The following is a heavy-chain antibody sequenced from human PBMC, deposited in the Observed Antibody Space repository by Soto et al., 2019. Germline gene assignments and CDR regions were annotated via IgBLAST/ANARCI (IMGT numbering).Heavy chain of an antibody. D-gene: IGHD6-19*01. Sequence: SETLSLTCAVYGGSFSGYYWSWIRQPPGKGLEWIGEINHSGSTNYNPSLKSRVTISIDMSKNQFFLNLRSVTAADTAVYYCARHMRLAVAGTDFWGQGTLVTVS. J-gene: IGHJ4*02. CDR2: INHSGST. CDR1: GGSFSGYY. V-gene: IGHV4-34*01. CDR3: ARHMRLAVAGTDF.